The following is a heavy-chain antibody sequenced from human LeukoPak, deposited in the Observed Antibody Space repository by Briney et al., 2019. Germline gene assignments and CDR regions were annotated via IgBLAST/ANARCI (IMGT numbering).Heavy chain of an antibody. Sequence: PSETLSLTCIVSGGSFSSYYRSWVRQPAGKGLEWIGRIYTSGSTNSNPSLKSRVSMSVDTSKNQLSLRLSSVTAADTAVYYCARGMGNRPSYYYYYYGMDVWGQGTTVTVSS. D-gene: IGHD5-24*01. CDR2: IYTSGST. J-gene: IGHJ6*02. V-gene: IGHV4-4*07. CDR3: ARGMGNRPSYYYYYYGMDV. CDR1: GGSFSSYY.